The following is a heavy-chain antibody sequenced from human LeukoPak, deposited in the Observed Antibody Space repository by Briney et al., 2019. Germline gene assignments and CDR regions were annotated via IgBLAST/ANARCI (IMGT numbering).Heavy chain of an antibody. CDR1: GFTLSSNN. J-gene: IGHJ4*02. Sequence: PGGSLRLSCAASGFTLSSNNMIWVRQAPRKGLEWVSFISSSRSSIFYADSVKGRFTISRDKAKNSLYLQMNSLRDEDTAVYYCGSPRLAEDYWGQGTLGTVSS. CDR2: ISSSRSSI. CDR3: GSPRLAEDY. V-gene: IGHV3-21*01.